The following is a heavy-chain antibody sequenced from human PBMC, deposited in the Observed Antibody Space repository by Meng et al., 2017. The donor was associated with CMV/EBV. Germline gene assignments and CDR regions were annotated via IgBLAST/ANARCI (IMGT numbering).Heavy chain of an antibody. D-gene: IGHD3-3*01. CDR3: ARDQATRFLEWFPPYYYYGMDV. Sequence: ASVKVSCKASGYTFTSYGISWVRQAPGQGLEWMGWISAYNGNTNYAQKLQGRATMTTDTSTSTAYMELRSLRSDDTVVYYCARDQATRFLEWFPPYYYYGMDVWGQGTTVTVSS. J-gene: IGHJ6*02. CDR1: GYTFTSYG. CDR2: ISAYNGNT. V-gene: IGHV1-18*01.